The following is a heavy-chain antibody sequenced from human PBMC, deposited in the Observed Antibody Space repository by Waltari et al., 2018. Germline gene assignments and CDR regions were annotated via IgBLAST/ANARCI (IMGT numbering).Heavy chain of an antibody. Sequence: QVQLQESGPGLVKPSETLSLTCTVSGGSISSYYWSWIRQPPGKGLEWIGYIYYSGSTNYNPSLKSRVTISVDTSKNQFSLKLSSVTAADTAVYYCARVLVSIVGATPVFDYWGQGTLVTVSS. J-gene: IGHJ4*02. CDR1: GGSISSYY. CDR2: IYYSGST. CDR3: ARVLVSIVGATPVFDY. D-gene: IGHD1-26*01. V-gene: IGHV4-59*12.